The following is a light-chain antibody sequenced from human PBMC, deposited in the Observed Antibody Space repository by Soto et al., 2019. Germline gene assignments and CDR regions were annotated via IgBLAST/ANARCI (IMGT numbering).Light chain of an antibody. CDR1: SSDVGAFNH. Sequence: QSALTQPASVSGSPGQSIAISGTGTSSDVGAFNHVSWYQQHPGEAPKLLIYDVNNRPSGVSDRFSGSKSGNTASLTISGLQADHEADYYCSSISTISTFAFGGGTKLTVL. V-gene: IGLV2-14*03. CDR3: SSISTISTFA. CDR2: DVN. J-gene: IGLJ2*01.